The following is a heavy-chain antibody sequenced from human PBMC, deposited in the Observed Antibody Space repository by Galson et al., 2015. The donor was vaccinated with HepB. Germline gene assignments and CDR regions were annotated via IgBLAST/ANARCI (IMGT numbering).Heavy chain of an antibody. V-gene: IGHV3-33*01. Sequence: SLRLSCAASGFTFSSYGMHWVRQAPGKGLEWVAVIWYDGSNKYYADSVKGRFTIFRDNSKNTLYLQMNSLRAEDTAVYYCAREGGMTTDSGFDYWGQGTLVTVSS. CDR1: GFTFSSYG. CDR2: IWYDGSNK. D-gene: IGHD4-17*01. J-gene: IGHJ4*02. CDR3: AREGGMTTDSGFDY.